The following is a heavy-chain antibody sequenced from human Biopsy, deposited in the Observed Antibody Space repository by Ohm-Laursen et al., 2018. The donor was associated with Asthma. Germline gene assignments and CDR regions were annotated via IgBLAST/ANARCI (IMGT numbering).Heavy chain of an antibody. J-gene: IGHJ4*02. CDR1: GFTFSTSC. CDR3: ARGGSRDLWGTYRYPWDY. CDR2: IKEDGSEK. Sequence: SLRLSCSASGFTFSTSCMTWVRQAPGKGLEWVANIKEDGSEKNYVDSVKGRFTISRDNGKNSLFLQMNSLRAEDTAVYYCARGGSRDLWGTYRYPWDYWGQGTLVTVSS. V-gene: IGHV3-7*02. D-gene: IGHD3-16*02.